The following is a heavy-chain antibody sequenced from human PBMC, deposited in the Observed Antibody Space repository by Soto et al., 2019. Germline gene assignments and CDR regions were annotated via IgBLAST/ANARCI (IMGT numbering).Heavy chain of an antibody. J-gene: IGHJ4*02. Sequence: QVQLVQSGAEVKKPGASVKVSCKASGYTFTSYGISWVRQAPGQGLEWMGWVNAYNGNTNYAQKFQGRVTTTTDTATSTAYMERTSLRSDDAAVYYCAREAVSGRTGFDYWGEGTLVTVPS. CDR3: AREAVSGRTGFDY. CDR2: VNAYNGNT. CDR1: GYTFTSYG. D-gene: IGHD6-19*01. V-gene: IGHV1-18*01.